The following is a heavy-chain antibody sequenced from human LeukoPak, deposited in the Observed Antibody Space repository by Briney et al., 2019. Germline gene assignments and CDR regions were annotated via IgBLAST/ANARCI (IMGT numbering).Heavy chain of an antibody. Sequence: PSETLSLTCAVYGGSFSGYYWSWIRQPPGKGLEWIGEINHSGSTNYNPSLKSRVTTSVDTSKNQFSLKLSSVTAADTAVYYCARGRSRSVRPYYYYYYMDVWGKGTTVTVSS. J-gene: IGHJ6*03. CDR1: GGSFSGYY. CDR3: ARGRSRSVRPYYYYYYMDV. CDR2: INHSGST. V-gene: IGHV4-34*01. D-gene: IGHD2-2*01.